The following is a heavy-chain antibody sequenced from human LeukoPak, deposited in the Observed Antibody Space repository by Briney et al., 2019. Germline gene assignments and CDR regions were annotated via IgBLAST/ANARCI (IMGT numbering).Heavy chain of an antibody. J-gene: IGHJ4*02. Sequence: GSLRPSCAASGFAVSSKYMNWVRQAPGKGLEWVTVIYLDGRADYADSVKGRFTISSDNSKNTVYLQMNSLKDEDTAVYYCARDAETSLANWGQGTLVTVSP. CDR3: ARDAETSLAN. CDR1: GFAVSSKY. V-gene: IGHV3-66*01. CDR2: IYLDGRA. D-gene: IGHD5-24*01.